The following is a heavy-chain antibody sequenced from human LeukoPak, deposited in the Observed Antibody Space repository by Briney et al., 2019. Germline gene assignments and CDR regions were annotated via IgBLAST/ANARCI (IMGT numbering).Heavy chain of an antibody. J-gene: IGHJ4*02. D-gene: IGHD1-26*01. Sequence: GGSLRLSCAASGFTFSSYWMHWVRQAPGKGLVWVSRINSDGSSTSYADSVKGRFTISRDNAKNTLYLQMNSLRAEDTAVYYCARGPQWEPFDYWGQGTLVTASS. CDR3: ARGPQWEPFDY. CDR1: GFTFSSYW. V-gene: IGHV3-74*01. CDR2: INSDGSST.